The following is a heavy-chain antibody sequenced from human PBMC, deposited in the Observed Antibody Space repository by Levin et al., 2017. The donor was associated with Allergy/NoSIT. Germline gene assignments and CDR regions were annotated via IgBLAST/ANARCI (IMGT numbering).Heavy chain of an antibody. Sequence: GGSLRLSCAASGFTFSSYGMHWVRQAPGKGLEWVAVIWYDGSNKYYADSVKGRFTISIDNSKNTLYLQMNSRRAEDTAVYYCARDHSSGWYFDYWGQGTLVTVSS. CDR3: ARDHSSGWYFDY. CDR2: IWYDGSNK. CDR1: GFTFSSYG. J-gene: IGHJ4*02. D-gene: IGHD6-19*01. V-gene: IGHV3-33*01.